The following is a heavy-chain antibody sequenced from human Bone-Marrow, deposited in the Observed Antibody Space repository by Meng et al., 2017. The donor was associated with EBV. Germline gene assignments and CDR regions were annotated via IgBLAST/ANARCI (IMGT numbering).Heavy chain of an antibody. Sequence: QVQLVHAGAEVREPGSSVKVSCKASGGTFKDYVFSWVRQAPGQGLEWMGGIIPFVDSANYAQKFQDRFTVTADKSTSTAYMELSSLRSEDTAVYYCARDTHDYGDLTFFDYWGQGTLVTVSS. CDR3: ARDTHDYGDLTFFDY. CDR1: GGTFKDYV. CDR2: IIPFVDSA. J-gene: IGHJ4*02. V-gene: IGHV1-69*06. D-gene: IGHD4-17*01.